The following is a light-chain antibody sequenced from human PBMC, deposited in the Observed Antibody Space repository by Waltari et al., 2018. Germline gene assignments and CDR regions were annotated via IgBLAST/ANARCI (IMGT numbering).Light chain of an antibody. J-gene: IGLJ1*01. CDR3: SSYARSDNYV. CDR1: SSDVGGYNF. Sequence: QSALTQPPSASGSPGQSVTISCTGASSDVGGYNFVSWYQQHPGKAPKLMIYEVTKRPSGFPDRFSGSKSGNTASLTVSGLQAEDEADYYCSSYARSDNYVFGTGTKVTVL. CDR2: EVT. V-gene: IGLV2-8*01.